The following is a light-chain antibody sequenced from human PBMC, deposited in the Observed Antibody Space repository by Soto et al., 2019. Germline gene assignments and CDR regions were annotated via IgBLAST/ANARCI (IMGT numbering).Light chain of an antibody. CDR1: SGDVGSYNL. V-gene: IGLV2-23*01. CDR3: CSCARSSTYV. Sequence: QSVLTQPASVSGSPGQSITISCTGTSGDVGSYNLVSWYQHHPGKAPKLMIYEGSKRPSGVSNRFSGSKSGSTASLTISGLQAEDEADYYCCSCARSSTYVFGTGTKLTV. J-gene: IGLJ1*01. CDR2: EGS.